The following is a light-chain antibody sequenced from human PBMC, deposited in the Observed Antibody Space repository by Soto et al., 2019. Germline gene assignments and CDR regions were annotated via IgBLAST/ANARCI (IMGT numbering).Light chain of an antibody. V-gene: IGKV3-11*01. CDR3: QQYDTYFRYT. CDR1: ESVSRY. J-gene: IGKJ2*01. Sequence: EIVLKQSPATLSLSPGERATLSCRASESVSRYLAWYQQKPGQAPRLLMYDASNRATGIPARFSGSGSGTDFTLTISSLEPEDFAVYYCQQYDTYFRYTFGQGTTLDIK. CDR2: DAS.